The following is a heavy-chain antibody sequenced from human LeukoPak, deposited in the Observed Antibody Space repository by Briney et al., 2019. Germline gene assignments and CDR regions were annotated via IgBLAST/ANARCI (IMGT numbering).Heavy chain of an antibody. Sequence: PGGSLRLSCAASGFTFSSYSMNWARQAPGKGLEWVSSISSSSSYIYYADSVKGRFTISRDNAKNSLYLQMNSLRAEDTAVYYCARADTMIVVAAAFDIWGQGTMVTVSS. V-gene: IGHV3-21*01. J-gene: IGHJ3*02. CDR3: ARADTMIVVAAAFDI. D-gene: IGHD3-22*01. CDR1: GFTFSSYS. CDR2: ISSSSSYI.